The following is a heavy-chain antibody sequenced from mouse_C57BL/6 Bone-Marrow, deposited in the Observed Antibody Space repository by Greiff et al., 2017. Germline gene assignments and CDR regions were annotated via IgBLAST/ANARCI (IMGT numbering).Heavy chain of an antibody. CDR3: ARKDY. Sequence: EVKLQQSGGGLVQPGGSLKLSCAASGFTFSDYYMYWVRQTPEKRLEWVAYISNGCGSTYYPDTVKGRFTISRDKAKNTLYLQMSRLKSEDTAMYYCARKDYWGQGTSVTVSS. J-gene: IGHJ4*01. CDR2: ISNGCGST. V-gene: IGHV5-12*01. CDR1: GFTFSDYY.